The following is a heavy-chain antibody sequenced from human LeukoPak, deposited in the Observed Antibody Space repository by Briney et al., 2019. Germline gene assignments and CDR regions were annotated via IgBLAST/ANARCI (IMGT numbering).Heavy chain of an antibody. J-gene: IGHJ4*02. V-gene: IGHV3-23*01. Sequence: PGGSLRLSCAASGFTFSSYAMSWVRQAPGKGLEWVSAISGSGGSTYYADSVKGRFTISRDNSKNTLYLQMNSLRAEDTAVYYCAKDPPIVVVPAAIGGYWGQGTLVTVSS. CDR3: AKDPPIVVVPAAIGGY. D-gene: IGHD2-2*02. CDR1: GFTFSSYA. CDR2: ISGSGGST.